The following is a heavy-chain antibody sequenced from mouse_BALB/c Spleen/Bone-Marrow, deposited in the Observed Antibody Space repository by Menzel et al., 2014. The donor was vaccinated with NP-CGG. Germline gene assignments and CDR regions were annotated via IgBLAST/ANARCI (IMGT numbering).Heavy chain of an antibody. Sequence: QVHVKQSGAELARPGDSVKMSCKVSGYTFASYTMHWVKQRPGQGLEWIGYINPSSGYTNYNQKFKDKATLTADKSSSTAYMQLSSLTSEDSAVYYCARFITTATEYFDYWGQGTTLTFSS. CDR3: ARFITTATEYFDY. J-gene: IGHJ2*01. D-gene: IGHD1-2*01. CDR2: INPSSGYT. CDR1: GYTFASYT. V-gene: IGHV1-4*01.